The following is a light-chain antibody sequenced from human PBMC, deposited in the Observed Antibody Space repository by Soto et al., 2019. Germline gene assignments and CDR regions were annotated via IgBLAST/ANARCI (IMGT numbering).Light chain of an antibody. Sequence: DIQMTQSPSSLSASVGDRVTITCRASQGISNYLAWYQQKPGKVPKLLIYAASTLQSGVPSRFSGSGSGTXXXXXXXXXXXXXXXTYYCQKYNSAPFTFGPGTNVDIK. CDR2: AAS. J-gene: IGKJ3*01. CDR3: QKYNSAPFT. CDR1: QGISNY. V-gene: IGKV1-27*01.